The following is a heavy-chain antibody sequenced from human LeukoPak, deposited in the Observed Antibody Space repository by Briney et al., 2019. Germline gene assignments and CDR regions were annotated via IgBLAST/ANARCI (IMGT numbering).Heavy chain of an antibody. CDR1: GFTFNNYY. CDR2: IRSKADGGTP. J-gene: IGHJ4*02. Sequence: GGSLRLSCAASGFTFNNYYMNWVRQAPGKGLEWVGHIRSKADGGTPDYIAPVKGRFTISRDDSKDTLYLQMNSLNTEDTAMYYCTTRSPARYCSDGACYSSADYWGQGTLVTVSS. D-gene: IGHD2-15*01. V-gene: IGHV3-15*07. CDR3: TTRSPARYCSDGACYSSADY.